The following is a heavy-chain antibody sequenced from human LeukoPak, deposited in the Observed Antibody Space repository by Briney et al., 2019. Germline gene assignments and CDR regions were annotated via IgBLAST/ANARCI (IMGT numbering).Heavy chain of an antibody. Sequence: PGGSLRLSCAASGFTFNTYTMNWARQAPGKGLEWLSSLDSSGAYIFYADSVKGRFIISRDNAKNSLYLQMNSLRAEDTAVYYCAKDNWNYFDYWGQGTLVTVSS. CDR3: AKDNWNYFDY. CDR1: GFTFNTYT. J-gene: IGHJ4*02. V-gene: IGHV3-21*01. D-gene: IGHD1-20*01. CDR2: LDSSGAYI.